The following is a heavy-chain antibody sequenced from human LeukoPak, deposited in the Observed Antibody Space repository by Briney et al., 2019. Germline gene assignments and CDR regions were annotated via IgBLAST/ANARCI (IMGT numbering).Heavy chain of an antibody. J-gene: IGHJ6*02. CDR2: ISAYSGDT. V-gene: IGHV1-18*01. CDR3: GRDKLVGYYYGMDV. Sequence: ASVKVSCKASGYTFTSYGISWVRQAPGQGLEWMGWISAYSGDTNYAQKFQGRATMTTDTSTSTAYMELRSLSSDDTAVYYCGRDKLVGYYYGMDVWGQGTTVTVSS. D-gene: IGHD2-2*01. CDR1: GYTFTSYG.